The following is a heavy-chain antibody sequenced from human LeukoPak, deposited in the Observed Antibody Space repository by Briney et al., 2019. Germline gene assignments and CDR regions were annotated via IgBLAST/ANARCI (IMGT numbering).Heavy chain of an antibody. CDR3: ANRRYGY. Sequence: GGSLRLSCAASGFTFDDYAMHWVRQAPGKGLEWVSGISWNSGSIGYADSVKGRFTISRDNAKNSLYLQMNSLRAEDTALYYCANRRYGYRGQGTLVTVSS. J-gene: IGHJ4*02. CDR2: ISWNSGSI. CDR1: GFTFDDYA. V-gene: IGHV3-9*01. D-gene: IGHD3-16*01.